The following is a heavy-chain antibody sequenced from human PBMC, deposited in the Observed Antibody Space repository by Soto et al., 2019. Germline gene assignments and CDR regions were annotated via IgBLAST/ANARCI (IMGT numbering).Heavy chain of an antibody. CDR2: ISWNSGSI. CDR3: SKDRGSDYDSSGYYGSGPKHYGMDV. D-gene: IGHD3-22*01. V-gene: IGHV3-9*01. CDR1: GFTFDDYA. J-gene: IGHJ6*02. Sequence: GGSLRLSCAASGFTFDDYAMHWVRQAPGKGLEWVSGISWNSGSIGYADTVKGRITISRDNAKNYLYQQMNSLRAEDTAFYYCSKDRGSDYDSSGYYGSGPKHYGMDVWGQGTTVTVSS.